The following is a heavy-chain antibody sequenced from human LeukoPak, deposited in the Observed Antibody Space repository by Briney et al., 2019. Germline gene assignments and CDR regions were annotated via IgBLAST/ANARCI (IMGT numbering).Heavy chain of an antibody. J-gene: IGHJ6*02. Sequence: ASVNVSCKASGYTFTSNYIHWVRQAPGQGLEWMGMIYPRDGSTSYAQKFQGRVTVTRDTSTSTVHMELSGLRPEDTAVYYCARVAIFGVVRYGMDVWGQGTTVTVSS. CDR2: IYPRDGST. D-gene: IGHD3-3*01. CDR1: GYTFTSNY. V-gene: IGHV1-46*01. CDR3: ARVAIFGVVRYGMDV.